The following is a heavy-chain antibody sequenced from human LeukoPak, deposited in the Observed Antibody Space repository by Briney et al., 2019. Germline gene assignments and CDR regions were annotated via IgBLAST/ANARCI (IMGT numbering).Heavy chain of an antibody. Sequence: GGSLGLSCAASGFTFSDYYMSWIRQAPGKGLEWVSYISSSDSTIYSADSVKGRFTISRDNAKNSLYLQMNSLRAEDTAVYYCARLLMVRGVISHMDVWGKGTTVTVSS. J-gene: IGHJ6*03. D-gene: IGHD3-10*01. V-gene: IGHV3-11*04. CDR1: GFTFSDYY. CDR3: ARLLMVRGVISHMDV. CDR2: ISSSDSTI.